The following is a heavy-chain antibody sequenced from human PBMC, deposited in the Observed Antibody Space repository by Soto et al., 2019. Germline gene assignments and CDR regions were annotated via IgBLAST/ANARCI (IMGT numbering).Heavy chain of an antibody. D-gene: IGHD3-22*01. CDR3: ATYYYDSSGYYGY. V-gene: IGHV5-51*01. CDR2: IYPGDSDT. CDR1: GYSFTSYW. Sequence: GESLKISCKGSGYSFTSYWIGWVRQMPGKGLEWMGNIYPGDSDTRYSPSFQGQVTISADKSISTAYLQWSSLKASDTAMYYCATYYYDSSGYYGYWGQGTLVTVSS. J-gene: IGHJ4*02.